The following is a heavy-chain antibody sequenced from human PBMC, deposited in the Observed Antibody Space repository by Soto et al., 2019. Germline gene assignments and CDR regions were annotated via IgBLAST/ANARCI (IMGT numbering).Heavy chain of an antibody. CDR1: GFSLTTSGVG. J-gene: IGHJ4*02. CDR2: IYWDDDK. CDR3: AHRVLRTVFGLVTTTAIYFDF. Sequence: QITLNESGPTVVRPTEPLTLTCRFSGFSLTTSGVGVGWIRQSPGKAPEWLALIYWDDDKRYSASLKSRLTITKDTYKNHVVLTVSDLDPTDTATYYCAHRVLRTVFGLVTTTAIYFDFWGQRTPVAVSS. V-gene: IGHV2-5*02. D-gene: IGHD3-3*01.